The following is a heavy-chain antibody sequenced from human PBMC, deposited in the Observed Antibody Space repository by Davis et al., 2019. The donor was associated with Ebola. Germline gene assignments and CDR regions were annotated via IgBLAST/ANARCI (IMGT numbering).Heavy chain of an antibody. Sequence: GGSLRLSCAASGFIVSDKYMSWVRQAPGKGLEWVSVIYRDERTYYADSVKGRFTVSRDNSENMLYLQMSTLRAEDTAVYYCARHVNGDFWYFDLWAVAPGSLSPQ. J-gene: IGHJ2*01. D-gene: IGHD4-17*01. CDR3: ARHVNGDFWYFDL. V-gene: IGHV3-53*01. CDR1: GFIVSDKY. CDR2: IYRDERT.